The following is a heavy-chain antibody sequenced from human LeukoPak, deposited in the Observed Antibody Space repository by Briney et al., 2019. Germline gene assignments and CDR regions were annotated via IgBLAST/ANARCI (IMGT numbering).Heavy chain of an antibody. CDR1: SGSISNYY. D-gene: IGHD3-10*01. CDR3: ARSRTTMIRGSPNWSFDD. J-gene: IGHJ4*02. CDR2: IYYSGST. Sequence: ETHSLTCTVSSGSISNYYWSWIRQPPGKGLEWIGYIYYSGSTNYNPSLKSRVIISVDTSKNQFSLSLSSVTAADTAVYYRARSRTTMIRGSPNWSFDDRGQGMPVTVSS. V-gene: IGHV4-59*01.